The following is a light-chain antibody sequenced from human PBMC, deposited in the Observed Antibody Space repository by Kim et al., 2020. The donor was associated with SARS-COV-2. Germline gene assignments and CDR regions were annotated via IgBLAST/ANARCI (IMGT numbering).Light chain of an antibody. CDR3: SSYTSTNSRV. Sequence: GQSVTISCTGTSSDVGDYNYVSWYQPPPAEAPKLMIYDVGKRPSGVSTRFSGSTSGNTASLTIAGLQAEDEADYYGSSYTSTNSRVLGGGTQLTVL. V-gene: IGLV2-14*04. J-gene: IGLJ3*02. CDR2: DVG. CDR1: SSDVGDYNY.